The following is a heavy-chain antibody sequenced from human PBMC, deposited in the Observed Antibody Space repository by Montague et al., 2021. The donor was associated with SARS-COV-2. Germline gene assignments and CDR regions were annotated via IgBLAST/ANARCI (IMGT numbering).Heavy chain of an antibody. J-gene: IGHJ3*01. V-gene: IGHV4-34*01. CDR2: INHTGSA. Sequence: WIGEINHTGSATYNPSLKGRVTLSRDTSKNQFSLKLQSVTPADTGVYYCARGQVTISGVLIFTPAAGHLDGWGQGTSVTVSS. D-gene: IGHD3-3*01. CDR3: ARGQVTISGVLIFTPAAGHLDG.